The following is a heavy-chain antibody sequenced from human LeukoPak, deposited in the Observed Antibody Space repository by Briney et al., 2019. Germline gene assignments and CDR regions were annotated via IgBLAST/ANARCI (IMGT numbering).Heavy chain of an antibody. CDR3: ARDPYSSSWYGTLGY. D-gene: IGHD6-13*01. J-gene: IGHJ4*02. CDR2: ISSSGSTI. Sequence: GGSLRLSCAASGFTFSDYYMSWIRQAPGKGLEWVSYISSSGSTIYYADSVKGRFTISRDNAKNSLYLQMNSLRAEDTAVYYCARDPYSSSWYGTLGYWGQGTLVTVSS. V-gene: IGHV3-11*04. CDR1: GFTFSDYY.